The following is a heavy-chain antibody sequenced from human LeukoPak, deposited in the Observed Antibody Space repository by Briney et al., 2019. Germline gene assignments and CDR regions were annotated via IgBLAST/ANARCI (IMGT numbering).Heavy chain of an antibody. V-gene: IGHV3-30*04. CDR2: ISYDGSNK. CDR3: ARGARPYDSSATPHAFDV. CDR1: GFTFSSYA. Sequence: GGSLRLSCAASGFTFSSYAMHWVRQAPGKGLEWVAVISYDGSNKYYADSVKGRFTISRDNSKNTLYLQMNSLRAEDTAVYYCARGARPYDSSATPHAFDVWGQGTMVTVSS. J-gene: IGHJ3*01. D-gene: IGHD3-22*01.